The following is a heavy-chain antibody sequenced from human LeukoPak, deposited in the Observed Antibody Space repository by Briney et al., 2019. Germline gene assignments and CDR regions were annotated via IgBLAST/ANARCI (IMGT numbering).Heavy chain of an antibody. V-gene: IGHV4-34*01. Sequence: SETLSLTCAVYGGSFSGYYWSWIRQPPGKGLEWIGEINHSGSTYYNPSLKSRVTISVDTSKNQFSLKLSSVTAADTAVYYCARVPYYYDSSGQGGFDYWGQGTLVTVSS. CDR2: INHSGST. CDR3: ARVPYYYDSSGQGGFDY. D-gene: IGHD3-22*01. J-gene: IGHJ4*02. CDR1: GGSFSGYY.